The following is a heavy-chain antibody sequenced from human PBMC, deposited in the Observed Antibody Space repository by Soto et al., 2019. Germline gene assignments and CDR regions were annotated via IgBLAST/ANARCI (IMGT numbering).Heavy chain of an antibody. CDR1: GFTFSDYY. Sequence: GGSLRLSCAAAGFTFSDYYLTWLRQAPGKGLEWVSHVSSSSSYTNYADAVKGGFTIYRDNTNNSEYLQMNCVRVEVTVVYYCASYRGSYYQDHYYYGIDVWGQGTTVTVSS. J-gene: IGHJ6*02. CDR3: ASYRGSYYQDHYYYGIDV. V-gene: IGHV3-11*06. CDR2: VSSSSSYT. D-gene: IGHD3-10*01.